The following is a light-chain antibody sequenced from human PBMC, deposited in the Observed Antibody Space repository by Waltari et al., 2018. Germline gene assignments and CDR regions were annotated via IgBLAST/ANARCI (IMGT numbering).Light chain of an antibody. CDR3: QQSHRSPWT. V-gene: IGKV1-39*01. CDR1: PNIDRY. CDR2: AAS. J-gene: IGKJ1*01. Sequence: DIHMTQSPSSLSASVGDTVTITCRASPNIDRYLNWYHQRPGNAPKLLIYAASTLQSGGPSRFGGSGSGTDFTLTISGLQPEDFATYFCQQSHRSPWTFGQGTQVDI.